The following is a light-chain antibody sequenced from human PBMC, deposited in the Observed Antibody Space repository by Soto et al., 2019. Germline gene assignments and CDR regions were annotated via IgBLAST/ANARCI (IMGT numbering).Light chain of an antibody. V-gene: IGLV1-44*01. CDR1: ISNIGSNT. CDR3: AAWDGSLNGTNGV. CDR2: SNN. J-gene: IGLJ3*02. Sequence: QSLLTQPPSSSGTPGQRVTISCSGSISNIGSNTVNWYQQLPGTAPKLLIYSNNQRPSGVPDRFSGSKSGTSASLAISGLQSEDEADYYCAAWDGSLNGTNGVFGGGTQLT.